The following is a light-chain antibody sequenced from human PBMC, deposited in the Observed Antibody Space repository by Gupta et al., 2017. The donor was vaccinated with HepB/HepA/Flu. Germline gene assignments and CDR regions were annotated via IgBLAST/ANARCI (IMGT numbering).Light chain of an antibody. J-gene: IGLJ1*01. CDR1: SSDVGSHNY. CDR3: LSYTGSSTYV. Sequence: QSALTQPASVSGSPGQSTTISCTGTSSDVGSHNYVSWYQQHPGKAPRLMIYDVRHRPSGISDRFSGSKSDNTASLTISGLQAEDEADYYCLSYTGSSTYVFGTVTKFTVL. V-gene: IGLV2-14*03. CDR2: DVR.